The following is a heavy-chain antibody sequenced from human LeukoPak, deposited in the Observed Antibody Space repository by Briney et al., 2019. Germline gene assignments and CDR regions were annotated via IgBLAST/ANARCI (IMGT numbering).Heavy chain of an antibody. Sequence: GGSLRLSCAASGFPFSSYWMSWVRQAPGKGLEWVANIKQDGSEKYYVDSVKGRFTISRDNAKNSLYLQMNSLRAEDTAVYYCARDPVAGTTTFDYWGQGTLVTVSS. CDR1: GFPFSSYW. CDR3: ARDPVAGTTTFDY. J-gene: IGHJ4*02. V-gene: IGHV3-7*01. D-gene: IGHD1-7*01. CDR2: IKQDGSEK.